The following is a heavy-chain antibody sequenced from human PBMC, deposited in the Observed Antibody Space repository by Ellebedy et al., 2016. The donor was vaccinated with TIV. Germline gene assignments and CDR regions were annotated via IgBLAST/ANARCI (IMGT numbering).Heavy chain of an antibody. CDR2: ISSSSSDI. Sequence: GESLKISXATSGFTFSSYSMNWVRQAPGKGLEWVSSISSSSSDIFYADSVKGRFTISRDDAKKSLYLQMNSLRAEDTAVYYCAKRTYGSGSYYVVDWGQGTLVTVSS. V-gene: IGHV3-21*01. D-gene: IGHD3-10*01. CDR3: AKRTYGSGSYYVVD. CDR1: GFTFSSYS. J-gene: IGHJ4*02.